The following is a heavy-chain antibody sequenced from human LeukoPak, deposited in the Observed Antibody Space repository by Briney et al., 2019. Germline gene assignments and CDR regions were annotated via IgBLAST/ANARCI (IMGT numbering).Heavy chain of an antibody. CDR2: IYYSGST. V-gene: IGHV4-59*08. Sequence: PSETLSLTCTVSGASISNYYWSWIRQPPGKGLEWIGYIYYSGSTNYNPSLKSRVTISVDTSKNQFSLKLSSVTAADTAVYYCARLWHSSSPPDYWGQGTLVTVSS. CDR1: GASISNYY. CDR3: ARLWHSSSPPDY. J-gene: IGHJ4*02. D-gene: IGHD6-13*01.